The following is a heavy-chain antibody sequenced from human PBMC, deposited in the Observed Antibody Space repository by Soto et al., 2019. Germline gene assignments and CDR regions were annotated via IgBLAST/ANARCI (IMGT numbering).Heavy chain of an antibody. J-gene: IGHJ6*02. Sequence: QVQLVQSGAEVKKPGSSVKVSCKASGGAVSDYAFSWVRQAPGQGLEWLGGIMPIFRAPDYAQKFQGRVTITADEFTRTAYMEMNSLRSEDTAVYYCASWLKGPDIGNYYYGMDVWGQGTTVTVS. CDR3: ASWLKGPDIGNYYYGMDV. CDR2: IMPIFRAP. V-gene: IGHV1-69*12. CDR1: GGAVSDYA. D-gene: IGHD2-15*01.